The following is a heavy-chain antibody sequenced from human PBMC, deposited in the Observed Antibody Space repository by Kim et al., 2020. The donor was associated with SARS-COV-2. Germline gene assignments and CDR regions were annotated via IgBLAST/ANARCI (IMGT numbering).Heavy chain of an antibody. V-gene: IGHV4-34*01. D-gene: IGHD3-16*01. CDR3: AYHRGSGGDY. Sequence: SETLSLTCLVYGGSFSDYYWSWIRQPPGKGLEWIGEINHSGRAEYNPSLNSRVTISVDTSKHQFSLELSFVTAADTAVYYCAYHRGSGGDYWGQGALVIVSS. J-gene: IGHJ4*02. CDR1: GGSFSDYY. CDR2: INHSGRA.